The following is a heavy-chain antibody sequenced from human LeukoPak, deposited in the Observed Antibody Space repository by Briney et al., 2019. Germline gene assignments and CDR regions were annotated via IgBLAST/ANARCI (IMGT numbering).Heavy chain of an antibody. J-gene: IGHJ1*01. CDR3: ARASYDSSDYEYFQH. D-gene: IGHD3-22*01. Sequence: ASVKVSCKPSGYIFTGYYIHWVRQAPGQGLEWMGCINPDSGSTKDAQKFQGRVTMTRDTSISTAYMELSRLRSDDTAVYYCARASYDSSDYEYFQHWGQGTLVTVSS. CDR1: GYIFTGYY. V-gene: IGHV1-2*02. CDR2: INPDSGST.